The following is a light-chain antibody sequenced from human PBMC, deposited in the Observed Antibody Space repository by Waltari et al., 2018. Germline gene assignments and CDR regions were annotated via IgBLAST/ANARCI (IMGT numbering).Light chain of an antibody. CDR3: QQTYTTPPYT. J-gene: IGKJ2*01. Sequence: DIQMTQSPSSLSASVGDRVTITCRASQTIRNSLNWYQHKPGKTPNLLSYGASSLNSGVSSRFTGSGSGTDFTLTISNLQHEDFATYYCQQTYTTPPYTFGQGTKLELK. V-gene: IGKV1-39*01. CDR1: QTIRNS. CDR2: GAS.